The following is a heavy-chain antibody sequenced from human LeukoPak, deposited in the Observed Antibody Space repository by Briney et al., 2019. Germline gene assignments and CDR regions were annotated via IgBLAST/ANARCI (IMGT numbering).Heavy chain of an antibody. V-gene: IGHV3-33*01. CDR1: GFTFSSYG. Sequence: GGSLRLSCAASGFTFSSYGMHWVRQAPGKGLERVAVIWYDGSSKYYADSVKGRFTISRDNSKNTLCLQMNSLRAEDTAVYYCARFVRSGYYFDYWGQGTLVTVSS. CDR3: ARFVRSGYYFDY. CDR2: IWYDGSSK. D-gene: IGHD3-10*01. J-gene: IGHJ4*02.